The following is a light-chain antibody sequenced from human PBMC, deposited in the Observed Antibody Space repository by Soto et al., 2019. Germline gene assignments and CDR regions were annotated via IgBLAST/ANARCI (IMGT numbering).Light chain of an antibody. V-gene: IGLV2-11*01. J-gene: IGLJ1*01. CDR1: SSDVGGYNY. Sequence: QSALTQPRSVSGSPGQLITISCTETSSDVGGYNYLSWYQQHPGKGPKLIIYDVRKRPSGVPDRFSGSKSGNTASLTISGLQPEDEADYYCCSNAVGHTFVFGSGTKVTVL. CDR3: CSNAVGHTFV. CDR2: DVR.